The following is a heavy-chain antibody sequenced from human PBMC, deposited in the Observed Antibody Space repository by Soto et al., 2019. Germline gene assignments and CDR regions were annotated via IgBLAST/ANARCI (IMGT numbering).Heavy chain of an antibody. CDR3: AREVGL. J-gene: IGHJ4*02. CDR1: GFTFSDYY. D-gene: IGHD1-26*01. V-gene: IGHV3-11*05. CDR2: ISSSSSYT. Sequence: QVQLVESGGGLAKPGGSLRLSCAASGFTFSDYYISWIRQAPGKGLVRVSYISSSSSYTNYADSVKGRVNNSRDNAKNSLYLQMNRLRGEDTAVYYCAREVGLWGQGTLVTVSS.